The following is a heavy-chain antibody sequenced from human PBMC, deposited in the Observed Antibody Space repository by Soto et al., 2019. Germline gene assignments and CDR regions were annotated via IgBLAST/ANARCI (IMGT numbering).Heavy chain of an antibody. J-gene: IGHJ6*02. V-gene: IGHV1-18*01. CDR2: ISPDNGNT. CDR3: ARALGYSGYAGMDV. D-gene: IGHD5-12*01. CDR1: GYTFTIYG. Sequence: ASVKFSRKASGYTFTIYGINWVRQAPGQVLECMVWISPDNGNTNXXXKLQGRVXXTTDTSTSTAXLELRXLRSDDTGVXYCARALGYSGYAGMDVWGQGTTVTVSS.